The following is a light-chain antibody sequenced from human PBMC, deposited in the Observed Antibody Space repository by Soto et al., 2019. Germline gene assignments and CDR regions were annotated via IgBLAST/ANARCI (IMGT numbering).Light chain of an antibody. V-gene: IGLV2-11*01. J-gene: IGLJ1*01. CDR2: DVS. CDR1: NSDVGGYNF. Sequence: QSALTQPRSVSGSPGQSVTISCTGTNSDVGGYNFVSWYQQHPGKAPKLMIYDVSQRPSGVPDRFSGSKSCNTASLIISGLQAEDEADFYCCSYAGRYSYVFGTGTKLTVL. CDR3: CSYAGRYSYV.